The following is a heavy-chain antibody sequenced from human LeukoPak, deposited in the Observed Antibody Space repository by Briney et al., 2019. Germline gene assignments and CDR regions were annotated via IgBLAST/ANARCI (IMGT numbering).Heavy chain of an antibody. CDR1: GFTVSSNY. J-gene: IGHJ6*02. D-gene: IGHD4-23*01. V-gene: IGHV3-21*01. Sequence: PGGSLRLSCAASGFTVSSNYMSWVRQAPGKGLEWVSSISSSSSYIYYADSVKGRFTISRDNAKNSLYLQMNSLRAEDTAVYYCARSAGRNSKHGMDVWGQGTTVTVSS. CDR3: ARSAGRNSKHGMDV. CDR2: ISSSSSYI.